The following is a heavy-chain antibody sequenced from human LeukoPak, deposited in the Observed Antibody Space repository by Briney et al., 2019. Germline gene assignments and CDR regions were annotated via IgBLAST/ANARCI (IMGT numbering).Heavy chain of an antibody. CDR3: AGGYCSSTSCLPSY. Sequence: SVKVSCKASGGTFSSYAISWVRQAPGQGLEWMGGIIPIFGTANYAQKFQGRVTITADESTSTAYMELSSLRSEDTAVYYCAGGYCSSTSCLPSYWGQGTLVTVSS. CDR2: IIPIFGTA. V-gene: IGHV1-69*01. D-gene: IGHD2-2*01. J-gene: IGHJ4*02. CDR1: GGTFSSYA.